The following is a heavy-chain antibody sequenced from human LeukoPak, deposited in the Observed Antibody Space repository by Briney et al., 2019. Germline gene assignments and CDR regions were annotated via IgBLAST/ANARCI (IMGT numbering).Heavy chain of an antibody. CDR3: AKDEVTSGGGLAS. CDR1: GFTVSGTH. Sequence: GGSLRLSCAASGFTVSGTHMSWVRQAPGKGLEWVSAMYTGGTTYYADSVKGRFTISRDNSKNTLYLHMNSLRAEDTAVYYCAKDEVTSGGGLASWGRGTLVTVSS. V-gene: IGHV3-53*01. D-gene: IGHD2-21*02. J-gene: IGHJ4*02. CDR2: MYTGGTT.